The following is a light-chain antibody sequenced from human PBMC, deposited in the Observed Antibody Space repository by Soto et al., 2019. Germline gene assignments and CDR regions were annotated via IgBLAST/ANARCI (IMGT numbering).Light chain of an antibody. Sequence: QALVTQPPSVSGAPGQRVTISCTGSSSNIGAGYDVHWYQQLPGTAPKLLIYDNNNRPSGVPDRFSGSKSGTSASLAITGLQAEDEADYYCQSYDSSLSGVVFGGGTQLTVL. V-gene: IGLV1-40*01. CDR2: DNN. CDR3: QSYDSSLSGVV. CDR1: SSNIGAGYD. J-gene: IGLJ2*01.